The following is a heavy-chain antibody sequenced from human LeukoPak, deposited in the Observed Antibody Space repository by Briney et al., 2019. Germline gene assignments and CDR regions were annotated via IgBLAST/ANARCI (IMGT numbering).Heavy chain of an antibody. CDR2: ISGTGGNT. Sequence: PGGSLRLSCAASGFTFRLYAMSWVRQAPGKGLEWVSSISGTGGNTYYADSVKGRFTISRDNSNNTLHLQMNSLVEDTAVYYCAKLPDYSTWGGRFDPWGQGTLVTVSS. D-gene: IGHD6-13*01. CDR1: GFTFRLYA. V-gene: IGHV3-23*01. J-gene: IGHJ5*02. CDR3: AKLPDYSTWGGRFDP.